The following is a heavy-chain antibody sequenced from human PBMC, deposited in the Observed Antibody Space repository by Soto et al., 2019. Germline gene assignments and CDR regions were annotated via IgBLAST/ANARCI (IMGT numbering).Heavy chain of an antibody. CDR1: GYTLTELS. D-gene: IGHD3-10*01. CDR2: FDPEDGET. J-gene: IGHJ4*02. V-gene: IGHV1-24*01. Sequence: ASVKVSCKVSGYTLTELSMHWVRQAPGKGLEWMGGFDPEDGETIYAQKFQGRVTMTEDTSTDTAYMELSSPRSEDTAVYYCATRILWFGELFSFDYWGQGTLVTVSS. CDR3: ATRILWFGELFSFDY.